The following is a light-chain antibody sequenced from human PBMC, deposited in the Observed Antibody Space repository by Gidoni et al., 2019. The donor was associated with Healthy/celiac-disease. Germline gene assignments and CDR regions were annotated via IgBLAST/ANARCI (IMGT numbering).Light chain of an antibody. CDR3: QAWDSSTVV. CDR1: KLGDKY. Sequence: SYELTQQPSVSVSPGQTASITCSGDKLGDKYACWYQQKPGQSPVLVIYQARKRPSGIPERFSGSHSGNTATLTISGTQAMDEADYYCQAWDSSTVVFGGGTKLTVL. J-gene: IGLJ2*01. V-gene: IGLV3-1*01. CDR2: QAR.